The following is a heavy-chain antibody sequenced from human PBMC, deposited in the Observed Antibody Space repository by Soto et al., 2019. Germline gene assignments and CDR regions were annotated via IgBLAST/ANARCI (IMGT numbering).Heavy chain of an antibody. V-gene: IGHV1-8*01. CDR3: ARFRDFWSGYFSRPYGMDV. J-gene: IGHJ6*02. Sequence: QVQLVQSGAEVKKPGASVKVSCKASGYTFTSYDINWVRQATGQGLEWMGWMNPNSGNTCYAQKFQGRVTMTRNTSISTAYMELSSLRSEDTAVYYCARFRDFWSGYFSRPYGMDVWGQGTTVTVSS. CDR1: GYTFTSYD. CDR2: MNPNSGNT. D-gene: IGHD3-3*01.